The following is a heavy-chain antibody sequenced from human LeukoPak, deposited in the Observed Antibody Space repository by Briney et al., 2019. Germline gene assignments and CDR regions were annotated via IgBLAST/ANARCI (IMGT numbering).Heavy chain of an antibody. Sequence: GRSLRLSCAASGFTFSSYWMNWVRQAPGKGLEWVANIKQDGSEKYYVDSAKGRFTISRDNAKNSLYLQMNSLRADDSAVYYCARGLIAAAGTGYYYYHAMDVWGQGTTVTVSS. CDR1: GFTFSSYW. J-gene: IGHJ6*02. CDR3: ARGLIAAAGTGYYYYHAMDV. D-gene: IGHD6-13*01. V-gene: IGHV3-7*04. CDR2: IKQDGSEK.